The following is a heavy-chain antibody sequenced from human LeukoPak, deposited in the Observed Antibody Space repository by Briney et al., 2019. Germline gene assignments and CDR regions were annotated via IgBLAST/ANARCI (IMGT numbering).Heavy chain of an antibody. CDR2: ISSNGGST. CDR1: GFTFSSYA. Sequence: GGSLRLSCAASGFTFSSYAMHWVRQAPGKGLEYVSAISSNGGSTYYANSVKGRFSISRGNSKNTLYLQMGSLRAEDMAVYYCAREYGMDVWGQGTTVTVSS. J-gene: IGHJ6*02. CDR3: AREYGMDV. V-gene: IGHV3-64*01.